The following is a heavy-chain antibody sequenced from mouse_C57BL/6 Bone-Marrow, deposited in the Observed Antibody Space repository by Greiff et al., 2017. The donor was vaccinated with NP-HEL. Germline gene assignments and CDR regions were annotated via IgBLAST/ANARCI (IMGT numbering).Heavy chain of an antibody. D-gene: IGHD1-1*01. CDR1: GFTFSDYY. J-gene: IGHJ2*01. Sequence: EVMLVESGGGLVQPGGSLKLSCAASGFTFSDYYMYWVRQTPEKRLEWVAYISNGGGSAYYPDTVKGRFTISRDNAKNTLYLQMSSLKSEDTAMYYCARSLYYYGSVDYWGQGTTFTVSS. V-gene: IGHV5-12*01. CDR3: ARSLYYYGSVDY. CDR2: ISNGGGSA.